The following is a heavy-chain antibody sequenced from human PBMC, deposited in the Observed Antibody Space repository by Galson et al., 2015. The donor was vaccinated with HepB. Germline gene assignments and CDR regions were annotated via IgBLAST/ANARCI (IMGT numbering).Heavy chain of an antibody. D-gene: IGHD2-2*02. V-gene: IGHV3-9*01. Sequence: SLRLSCATSGFTFDDYAMHWVRQAPVKGLEWVSGISWNSRSIGYADSVKGRFTISRDNARNSLYLQMNSLRAEDTALYYCARDRYPYGMNVWGQGTTVTVSS. J-gene: IGHJ6*02. CDR2: ISWNSRSI. CDR1: GFTFDDYA. CDR3: ARDRYPYGMNV.